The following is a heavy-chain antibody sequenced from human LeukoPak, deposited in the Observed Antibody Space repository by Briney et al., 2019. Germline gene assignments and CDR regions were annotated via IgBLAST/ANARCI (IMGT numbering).Heavy chain of an antibody. D-gene: IGHD1-26*01. J-gene: IGHJ4*02. CDR1: GFTFSNYG. Sequence: GGSLRLSCAASGFTFSNYGMSWVRQAPGKGLEWVSGISDSGGSTSYADSVRGRFTISRDNSKNTLYLQMDSLRAEDTARYYCASPMSGIYFDYWGQGTLVTVSS. V-gene: IGHV3-23*01. CDR2: ISDSGGST. CDR3: ASPMSGIYFDY.